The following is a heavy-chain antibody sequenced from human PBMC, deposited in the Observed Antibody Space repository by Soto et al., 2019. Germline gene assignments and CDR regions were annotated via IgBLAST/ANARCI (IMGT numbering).Heavy chain of an antibody. CDR1: GGTFSSYA. CDR3: ARDLSLDSGWYNHFYYCYGMDV. J-gene: IGHJ6*01. CDR2: IIPIFGTA. V-gene: IGHV1-69*01. D-gene: IGHD6-19*01. Sequence: QVQLVQSGAEVKKPGSSVKVSCKASGGTFSSYAISWVRQAPGQGLEWMGGIIPIFGTANYAQKFQGRVTITADESTSTGYIELSSLRSEDTAVYYCARDLSLDSGWYNHFYYCYGMDVWGQGTTVTVSS.